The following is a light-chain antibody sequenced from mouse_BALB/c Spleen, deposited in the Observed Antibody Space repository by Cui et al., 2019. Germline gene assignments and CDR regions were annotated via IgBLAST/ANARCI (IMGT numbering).Light chain of an antibody. J-gene: IGKJ5*01. CDR1: SSVSY. CDR2: LTS. V-gene: IGKV4-68*01. CDR3: QQWSSNPPT. Sequence: QIFLTQSPALISASPGEKVTMTCSASSSVSYMYWYQQKPRSSPKPWIYLTSNLASGVPARFSGSGSGTSYSLTISSMEAEDAATYYCQQWSSNPPTFGAGTKLELK.